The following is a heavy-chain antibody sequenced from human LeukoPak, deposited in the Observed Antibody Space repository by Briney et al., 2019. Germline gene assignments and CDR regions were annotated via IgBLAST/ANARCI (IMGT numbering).Heavy chain of an antibody. J-gene: IGHJ4*02. V-gene: IGHV3-7*01. CDR2: IKQDGSEK. Sequence: GGSLRLSCAASGFIFSSYWMSWVRQAPGKGLEWVANIKQDGSEKYYVDSVKGRFTISRDNAKNSLYLQMNSLRAEDTAVYYCARAQRFDWLSQWGQGTLVTVSS. D-gene: IGHD3-9*01. CDR1: GFIFSSYW. CDR3: ARAQRFDWLSQ.